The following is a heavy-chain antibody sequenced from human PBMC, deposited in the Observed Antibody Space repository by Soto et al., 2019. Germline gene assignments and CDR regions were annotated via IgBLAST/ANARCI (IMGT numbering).Heavy chain of an antibody. CDR3: ARTRSFTLGSYYDGMDV. CDR1: GYSFASYW. D-gene: IGHD6-6*01. Sequence: AESLTISCQGSGYSFASYWIVWVLQMPGKDLEWMGIIYPGDSDTRYSPSFQGQVTISADKSLRTAYLQWTSLKASDTALYYCARTRSFTLGSYYDGMDVWGQGTTVTVSS. J-gene: IGHJ6*02. CDR2: IYPGDSDT. V-gene: IGHV5-51*01.